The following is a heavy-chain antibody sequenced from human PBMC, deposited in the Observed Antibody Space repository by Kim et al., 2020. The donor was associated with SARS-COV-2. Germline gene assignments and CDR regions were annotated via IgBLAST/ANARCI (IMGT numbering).Heavy chain of an antibody. Sequence: GGSLRLSCAASGFTFSRYWMNWVRQAPGKGLVWVSRIAPDGSSTDHADYVEGRFTIFRDNAKNMLYLQVNSLRADDTAVYYCIRATLYGINGNPFDYWGPGTLVTVSS. D-gene: IGHD2-8*01. CDR3: IRATLYGINGNPFDY. CDR2: IAPDGSST. V-gene: IGHV3-74*01. CDR1: GFTFSRYW. J-gene: IGHJ4*02.